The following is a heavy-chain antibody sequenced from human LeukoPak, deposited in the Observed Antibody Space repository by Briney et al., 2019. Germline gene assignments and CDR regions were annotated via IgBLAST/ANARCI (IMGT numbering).Heavy chain of an antibody. CDR3: ARDLRDYYGSGFDY. J-gene: IGHJ4*02. CDR2: IKQDGSEK. Sequence: PGWSLRLSCAASGFTFSSYWMSWVRQAPGKGLEWVANIKQDGSEKYYVDSVKGRFSSSRDNAKNSLYLQMNSLRAEDTAVYYCARDLRDYYGSGFDYWGQGTLVTVSS. V-gene: IGHV3-7*01. CDR1: GFTFSSYW. D-gene: IGHD3-10*01.